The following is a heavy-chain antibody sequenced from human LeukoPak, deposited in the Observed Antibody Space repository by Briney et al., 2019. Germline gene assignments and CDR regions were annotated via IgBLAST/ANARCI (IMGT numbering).Heavy chain of an antibody. CDR3: ARDFSGYDYNFDY. J-gene: IGHJ4*02. CDR2: ISSSSSYI. V-gene: IGHV3-21*01. D-gene: IGHD5-12*01. CDR1: GFTFSTYT. Sequence: GGSLRLSCAASGFTFSTYTMNWVRQAPGKGLEWVSFISSSSSYIYYADSVKGRFTISRDNTKKSLYLQMNSMRAEDTAVYYCARDFSGYDYNFDYWGQGTLVTVSS.